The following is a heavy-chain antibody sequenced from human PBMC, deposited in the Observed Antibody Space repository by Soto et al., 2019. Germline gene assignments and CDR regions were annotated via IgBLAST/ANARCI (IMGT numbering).Heavy chain of an antibody. V-gene: IGHV1-69*13. CDR1: GGTFSSYA. CDR2: IIPIFGTA. Sequence: ASVKVSCKASGGTFSSYAISWVRQAPGQGLEWMGGIIPIFGTANYAQKFQGRVTITADESTSTAYMELSSLRSEDTAVYYCARVWRYSGTSPPDYWGQGTLVTVSS. D-gene: IGHD5-12*01. J-gene: IGHJ4*02. CDR3: ARVWRYSGTSPPDY.